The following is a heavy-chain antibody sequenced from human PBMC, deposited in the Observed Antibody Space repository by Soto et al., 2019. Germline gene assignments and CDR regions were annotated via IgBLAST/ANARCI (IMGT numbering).Heavy chain of an antibody. V-gene: IGHV6-1*01. CDR2: TYYRSKWYN. D-gene: IGHD3-10*01. Sequence: QSPSRGLEWLGRTYYRSKWYNDYAVSVKSRITINPDTSKNQFSLQLNSVTPEDTAVYYCASQSVLWFGELSYFDYWGQGTLVSVSS. J-gene: IGHJ4*02. CDR3: ASQSVLWFGELSYFDY.